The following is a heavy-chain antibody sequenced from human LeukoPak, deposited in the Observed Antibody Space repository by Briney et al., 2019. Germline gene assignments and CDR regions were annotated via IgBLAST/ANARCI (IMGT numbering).Heavy chain of an antibody. J-gene: IGHJ3*02. CDR2: TTSRGESS. V-gene: IGHV3-23*01. CDR3: ARDARRAFDI. Sequence: GGSLRLSCVATGFSFDTSDMSWVRQAPEKGLEWVSSTTSRGESSQYADSVKGRFTISRDNSRNTAYLQMNSLRVEDTAVYFCARDARRAFDIWGQGTMVTVSS. CDR1: GFSFDTSD.